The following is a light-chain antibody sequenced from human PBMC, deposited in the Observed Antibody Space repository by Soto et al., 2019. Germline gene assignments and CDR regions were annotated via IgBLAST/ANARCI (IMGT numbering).Light chain of an antibody. V-gene: IGKV3-20*01. J-gene: IGKJ5*01. Sequence: IVLTHSPCILSLSPAERAALSCGASQSISSSFLAWYQQKPGQAPRLLIYGASSRATGIPDRFSGTGSETDFTLTISRLEPEDFAVYYCQQYDNSPINVGQGTRLE. CDR3: QQYDNSPIN. CDR2: GAS. CDR1: QSISSSF.